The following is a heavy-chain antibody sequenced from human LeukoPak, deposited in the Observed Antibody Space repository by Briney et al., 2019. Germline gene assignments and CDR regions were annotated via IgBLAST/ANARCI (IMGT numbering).Heavy chain of an antibody. Sequence: ASVKVSCKASGYTFTGYYMHWVRQAPGQGLEWMGRINPNSGGTNYAQKFQGRVTMTRDTSISTAYMELSRLRSDDTAVYYCAGDSDIVGATGFDYWGQGTLVTVSS. J-gene: IGHJ4*02. CDR2: INPNSGGT. V-gene: IGHV1-2*06. D-gene: IGHD1-26*01. CDR3: AGDSDIVGATGFDY. CDR1: GYTFTGYY.